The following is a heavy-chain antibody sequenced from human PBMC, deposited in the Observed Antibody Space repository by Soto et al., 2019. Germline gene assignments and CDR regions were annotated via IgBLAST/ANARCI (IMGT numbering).Heavy chain of an antibody. CDR2: INHSGST. D-gene: IGHD6-13*01. CDR3: ARLYPPLRGSSWLDY. Sequence: PSETLSLTCAVYGGSFSGYYWSWIRQPPGKGLEWIGEINHSGSTNYNPSLKSRVTISVDTSKNQFSLKLSSVTAADTAVYYCARLYPPLRGSSWLDYWGQGTLVTVS. J-gene: IGHJ4*02. V-gene: IGHV4-34*01. CDR1: GGSFSGYY.